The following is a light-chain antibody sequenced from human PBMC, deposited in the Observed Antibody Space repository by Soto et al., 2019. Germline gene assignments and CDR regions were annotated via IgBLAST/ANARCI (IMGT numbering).Light chain of an antibody. CDR3: QQSYSAAGIT. J-gene: IGKJ5*01. Sequence: DIQMTQSPSSLSASVGDRVTVTCRASQSISTYLNWYQQKPGKAPKLLIYAASSLQSGVPSRFSGSGSGTDFTLTISSLQPEDFATYFCQQSYSAAGITFGQGTRLEIK. CDR2: AAS. CDR1: QSISTY. V-gene: IGKV1-39*01.